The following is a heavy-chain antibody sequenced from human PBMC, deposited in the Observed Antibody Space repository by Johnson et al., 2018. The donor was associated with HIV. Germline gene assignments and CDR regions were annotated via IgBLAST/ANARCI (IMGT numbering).Heavy chain of an antibody. J-gene: IGHJ3*02. CDR3: AKDHPVVAERTGAFDI. CDR2: ISFDGNLK. Sequence: QVQLVESGGGVVQPGKSLTLSCVGSGLSFSNFGIHWVRQAPGKGPEWVAVISFDGNLKKYADSVKGRFTISRDNSKNTLYLQMNSLRAEDKAVYYCAKDHPVVAERTGAFDIWGQGTMVTVSS. D-gene: IGHD2-15*01. CDR1: GLSFSNFG. V-gene: IGHV3-30*18.